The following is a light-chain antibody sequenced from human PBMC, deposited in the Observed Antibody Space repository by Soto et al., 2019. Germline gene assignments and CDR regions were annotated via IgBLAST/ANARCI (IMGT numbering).Light chain of an antibody. CDR2: AAS. Sequence: DIQMTQSPSSLSVSVGDRVTITCRASQSISSYLAWYQQKPGKVPKLLIYAASTLQSGVPPRFSGSGSGTDFTLTISSLQPEDVATYYCQKYNSAPRTFGQGTKVDIK. CDR3: QKYNSAPRT. CDR1: QSISSY. J-gene: IGKJ1*01. V-gene: IGKV1-27*01.